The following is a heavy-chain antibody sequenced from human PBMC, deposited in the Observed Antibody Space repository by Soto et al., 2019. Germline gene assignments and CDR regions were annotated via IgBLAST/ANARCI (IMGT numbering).Heavy chain of an antibody. V-gene: IGHV1-69*13. Sequence: SVKVSCKASGGTFSSYAISWVRQAPGQGLEWMGGIIPIFGTANYAQKFQGRVTITADESTSTAYMELSSLRSEDTAVYYCARSNKDYGDYQAAFDIWGQGTMVTVSS. CDR1: GGTFSSYA. D-gene: IGHD4-17*01. CDR3: ARSNKDYGDYQAAFDI. J-gene: IGHJ3*02. CDR2: IIPIFGTA.